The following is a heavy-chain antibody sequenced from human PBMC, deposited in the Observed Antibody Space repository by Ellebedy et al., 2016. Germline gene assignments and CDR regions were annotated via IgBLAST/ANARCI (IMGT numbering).Heavy chain of an antibody. CDR3: ARAGYYYDSSGLPGTIYYYYYMDV. CDR2: IYTSGST. Sequence: SETLSLTXTVSGGSISSGSYYWSWIRQPAGKGLEWIGRIYTSGSTNYNPSLKSRVTMSVDTSKNQFSLKLSSVTAADTAVYYCARAGYYYDSSGLPGTIYYYYYMDVWGKGTTVTVSS. D-gene: IGHD3-22*01. V-gene: IGHV4-61*02. J-gene: IGHJ6*03. CDR1: GGSISSGSYY.